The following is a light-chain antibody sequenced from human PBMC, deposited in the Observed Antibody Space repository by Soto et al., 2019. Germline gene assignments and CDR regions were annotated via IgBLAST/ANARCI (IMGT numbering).Light chain of an antibody. Sequence: DIQLTQSPSSLSASVGDRVTISCRASQSMSDSLIWYQQKSGKAPKLLIYSGFTLETGVPSRFSGSGSGTDFTLTISSLQPEDFGTYFCQQSYSNSYTFGQGTTLEIK. CDR1: QSMSDS. J-gene: IGKJ2*01. CDR2: SGF. V-gene: IGKV1-39*01. CDR3: QQSYSNSYT.